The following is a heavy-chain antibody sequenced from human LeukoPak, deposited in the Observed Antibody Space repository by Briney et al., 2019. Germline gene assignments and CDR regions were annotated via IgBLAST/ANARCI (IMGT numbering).Heavy chain of an antibody. Sequence: SQTLSLTCTVSGGSISSGSYYWSWIRQHPGKGLEWIGYIYYSGSTYYNPSLKSRVTISVDRSKNQFSLKLSSVTAADTAVYYCARDQGSCSSTSCYTYYYYYMDVWGKGTTVTVSS. D-gene: IGHD2-2*02. CDR2: IYYSGST. CDR1: GGSISSGSYY. J-gene: IGHJ6*03. CDR3: ARDQGSCSSTSCYTYYYYYMDV. V-gene: IGHV4-31*03.